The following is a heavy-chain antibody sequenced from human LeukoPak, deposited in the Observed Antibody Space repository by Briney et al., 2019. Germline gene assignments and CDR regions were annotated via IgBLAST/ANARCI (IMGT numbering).Heavy chain of an antibody. J-gene: IGHJ4*02. CDR3: GRGGGELDYFDY. Sequence: GSLRLSCAASGFTFSSYSMNWVRQAPGKGLEWVSSISSSSSYIYYADSVKGRFTISRDNAKNSLYLQMNSLRAEDTAVYYCGRGGGELDYFDYWGQGTLVTVSS. D-gene: IGHD3-16*01. V-gene: IGHV3-21*01. CDR1: GFTFSSYS. CDR2: ISSSSSYI.